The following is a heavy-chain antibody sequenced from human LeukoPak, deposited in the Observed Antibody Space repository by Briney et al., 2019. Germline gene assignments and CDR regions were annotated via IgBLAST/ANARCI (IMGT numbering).Heavy chain of an antibody. CDR2: INPNSGGT. J-gene: IGHJ3*02. Sequence: ASVKVSCKASGYTYTGYYMHWVRQAPGQGLEWTGWINPNSGGTNYAQKFQGRVTMTRDTSISTAYMELSRLRSDDTAVYYCARDLGPIVVFGGNAFDIWGQGTMVTVSS. D-gene: IGHD2-21*01. CDR3: ARDLGPIVVFGGNAFDI. CDR1: GYTYTGYY. V-gene: IGHV1-2*02.